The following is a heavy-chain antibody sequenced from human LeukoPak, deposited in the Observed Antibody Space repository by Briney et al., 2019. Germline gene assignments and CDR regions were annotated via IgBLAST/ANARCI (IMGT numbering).Heavy chain of an antibody. CDR1: GYTFTSYG. V-gene: IGHV1-18*01. CDR2: INAYNGNT. CDR3: VRDTRGYSSPPYYFDY. J-gene: IGHJ4*02. D-gene: IGHD6-13*01. Sequence: ASVKVSCKASGYTFTSYGISWVRQAPGQGLEWMGWINAYNGNTYYAQKVQGRVTMTTDTSTSTAYMELKSLRSDDTAVYFCVRDTRGYSSPPYYFDYWGQGTLVTVSS.